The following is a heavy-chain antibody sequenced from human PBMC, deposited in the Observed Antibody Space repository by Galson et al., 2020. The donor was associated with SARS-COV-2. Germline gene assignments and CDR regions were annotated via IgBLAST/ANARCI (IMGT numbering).Heavy chain of an antibody. CDR3: ARDYWSTNPWRRGGPRLSYYGMDV. CDR2: LNPNTGNT. CDR1: GYTFTNYD. V-gene: IGHV1-8*01. J-gene: IGHJ6*02. D-gene: IGHD2-15*01. Sequence: ASVKVSCKASGYTFTNYDINWVRQATGQGLEWMGGLNPNTGNTAYAQKFQGRVTMTRDTSINTAYMELSSLRSEDTAVYYCARDYWSTNPWRRGGPRLSYYGMDVWGQGTTVTVSS.